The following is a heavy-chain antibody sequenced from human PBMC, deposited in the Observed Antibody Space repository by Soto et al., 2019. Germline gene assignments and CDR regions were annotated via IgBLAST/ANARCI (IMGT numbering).Heavy chain of an antibody. V-gene: IGHV3-15*07. CDR2: IKSKTDGGTT. J-gene: IGHJ6*02. Sequence: EVQLVESGGGLVKPGGSLRLSCAASGFTFSNASMNWVRQAPGKGLEWVGRIKSKTDGGTTDYAAPVKGRFTISRDDSKNTLYLQMNSLKTEDTAVYYCTTGYSSNWGSGFYYYYYGMDVWGQGTTVTVSS. CDR3: TTGYSSNWGSGFYYYYYGMDV. D-gene: IGHD6-13*01. CDR1: GFTFSNAS.